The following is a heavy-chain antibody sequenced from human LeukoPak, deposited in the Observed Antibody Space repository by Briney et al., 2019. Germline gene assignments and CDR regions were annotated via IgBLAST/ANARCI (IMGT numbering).Heavy chain of an antibody. V-gene: IGHV3-23*01. CDR3: AKDRKLRYFDWKYYFDY. J-gene: IGHJ4*02. CDR2: ISGSGGST. D-gene: IGHD3-9*01. CDR1: GFTFSSYA. Sequence: PGGSLRLSCAASGFTFSSYAMSWVRQAPGKGLEWVSAISGSGGSTYYADSVKGRFTISRDNSKNTLYLQMNSLRAEDTAVYYCAKDRKLRYFDWKYYFDYWGQGTLVTASS.